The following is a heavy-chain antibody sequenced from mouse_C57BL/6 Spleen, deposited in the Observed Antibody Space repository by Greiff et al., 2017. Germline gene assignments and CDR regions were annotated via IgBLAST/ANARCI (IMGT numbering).Heavy chain of an antibody. CDR3: ARSSGYYYGSSYGYFDV. CDR2: INPSNGGT. Sequence: QVQLQQPGTELVKPGASVKLSCKASGYTFTSYWMHWVKQRPGQGLEWIGNINPSNGGTNYNEKFKSKATLTVDKSASTAYMQLSSLTSEDSAVYYCARSSGYYYGSSYGYFDVWGTGTTVTVSS. J-gene: IGHJ1*03. D-gene: IGHD1-1*01. V-gene: IGHV1-53*01. CDR1: GYTFTSYW.